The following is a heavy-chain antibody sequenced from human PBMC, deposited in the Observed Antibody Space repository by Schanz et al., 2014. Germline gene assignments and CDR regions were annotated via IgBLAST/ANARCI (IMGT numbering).Heavy chain of an antibody. CDR1: GFSFSDYY. CDR3: AKDLGVDCGDGCFNWYFDL. Sequence: VQLVESGGGVVQPGGSLRLSCAASGFSFSDYYMSWIRQAPGKGLEWVAAVSSRSDEIKYADSVRGRFTISRDNSRSTMYLQMNSLRAEDTAVYFCAKDLGVDCGDGCFNWYFDLWGRGTLVTVSS. CDR2: VSSRSDEI. J-gene: IGHJ2*01. D-gene: IGHD2-21*02. V-gene: IGHV3-23*04.